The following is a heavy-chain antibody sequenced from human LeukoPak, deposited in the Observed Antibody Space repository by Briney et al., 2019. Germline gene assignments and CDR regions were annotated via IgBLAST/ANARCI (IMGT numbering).Heavy chain of an antibody. CDR3: AREFRVVAPTQGDEY. D-gene: IGHD2-21*01. CDR1: GYTFTSYD. CDR2: MDPNNGNT. Sequence: GASVKVSCKASGYTFTSYDINWVRQATGQGLEWMGWMDPNNGNTGYAKKFQGRVTMTRDTSINTAYMELSSLRAEEKAVYYCAREFRVVAPTQGDEYWGQGTLVTVSS. V-gene: IGHV1-8*01. J-gene: IGHJ4*02.